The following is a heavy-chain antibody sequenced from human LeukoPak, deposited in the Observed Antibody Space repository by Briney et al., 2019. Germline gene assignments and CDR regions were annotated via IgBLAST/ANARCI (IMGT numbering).Heavy chain of an antibody. Sequence: GGSLRLSCAASGFTFSSYAMSWVRQAPGKGLEWVSAISGGSTYYADSVKGRFTISRDNSKNTLYLQMNSLRAEDTAVYYCAKGGDFWSGYSRGYYMDVWGKGTTVTVSS. CDR2: ISGGST. CDR3: AKGGDFWSGYSRGYYMDV. J-gene: IGHJ6*03. D-gene: IGHD3-3*01. CDR1: GFTFSSYA. V-gene: IGHV3-23*01.